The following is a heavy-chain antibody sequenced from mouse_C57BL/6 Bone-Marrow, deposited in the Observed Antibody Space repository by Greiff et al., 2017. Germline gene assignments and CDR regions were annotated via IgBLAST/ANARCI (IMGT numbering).Heavy chain of an antibody. CDR1: GFTFSSYA. CDR2: IISGGSYT. J-gene: IGHJ1*01. Sequence: EVKLMESGGGLVKPGGSLKLSCAASGFTFSSYAMSWVRQSPEKRLEWVAEIISGGSYTYYPDTVTGRFTISRENAKNTLYLEMSSLRSEDTAMYYCAREPWYFDVWGAGTTVTVSS. V-gene: IGHV5-9-4*01. CDR3: AREPWYFDV.